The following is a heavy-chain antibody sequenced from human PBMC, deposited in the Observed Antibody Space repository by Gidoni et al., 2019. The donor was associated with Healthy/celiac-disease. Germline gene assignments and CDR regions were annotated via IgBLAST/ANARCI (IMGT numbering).Heavy chain of an antibody. Sequence: ELQLVESGGGLVQPGGSLRLSCAASGFTFRSYEMNWVRQSPGKGLEWDSYISSSGSTIDYAEYVKGRFTISRDNAKNSLYLQMNSLRAEDTAVYYCARDQGYDLWSGYFPFDYWGQGTLVTVSS. J-gene: IGHJ4*02. CDR3: ARDQGYDLWSGYFPFDY. V-gene: IGHV3-48*03. D-gene: IGHD3-3*01. CDR2: ISSSGSTI. CDR1: GFTFRSYE.